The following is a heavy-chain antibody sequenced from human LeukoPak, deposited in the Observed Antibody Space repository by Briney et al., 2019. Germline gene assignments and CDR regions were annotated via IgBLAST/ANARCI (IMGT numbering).Heavy chain of an antibody. CDR2: ISAYNGNT. Sequence: ASVKVSFKASGYTFTSYGISWVRQAPGQGLEWMGWISAYNGNTNYAQKLQGRVTMTTDTSTSTAYMELRSLRSDDTAVYYCARDTRKQEWLGIQLDYWGQGTLVTVSS. V-gene: IGHV1-18*01. CDR3: ARDTRKQEWLGIQLDY. CDR1: GYTFTSYG. D-gene: IGHD3-3*01. J-gene: IGHJ4*02.